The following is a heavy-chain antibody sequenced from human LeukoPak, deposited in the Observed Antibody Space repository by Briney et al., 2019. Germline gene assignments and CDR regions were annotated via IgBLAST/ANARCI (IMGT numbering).Heavy chain of an antibody. Sequence: KSSETLSLTCTVSGGSISSSSYYWGWIRQPPGKGLEWIGSIYYSGSTYYNPSLKSRVTISVDTSKNQFSLKLSSVTAADTALYYCARGSATRGYNWFDPWGQGTLVTVSS. J-gene: IGHJ5*02. D-gene: IGHD3-10*01. V-gene: IGHV4-39*07. CDR1: GGSISSSSYY. CDR3: ARGSATRGYNWFDP. CDR2: IYYSGST.